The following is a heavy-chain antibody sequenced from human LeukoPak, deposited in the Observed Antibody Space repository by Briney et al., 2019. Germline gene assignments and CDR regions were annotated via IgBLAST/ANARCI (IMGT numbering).Heavy chain of an antibody. CDR2: IDTSSTTM. J-gene: IGHJ5*01. Sequence: GGSLRLSCAASGLTFSKYSITWVRQAPGKGLEWVSFIDTSSTTMYYTDSVKGRFTISRDNAKNSLYLQMNSLKVGDTAIYYCARDNWVDCWGQGTLVTVSS. V-gene: IGHV3-48*04. CDR3: ARDNWVDC. CDR1: GLTFSKYS.